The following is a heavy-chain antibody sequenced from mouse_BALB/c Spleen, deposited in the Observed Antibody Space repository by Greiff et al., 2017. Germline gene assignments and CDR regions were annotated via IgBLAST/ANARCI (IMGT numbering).Heavy chain of an antibody. J-gene: IGHJ1*01. D-gene: IGHD1-1*01. CDR1: GYTFTSYT. V-gene: IGHV1-4*01. CDR2: INPSSGYT. Sequence: VKLVESGAELARPGASVKMSCKASGYTFTSYTMHWVKQRPGQGLEWIGYINPSSGYTNYNQKFKDKATLTADKSSSTAYMQLSSLTSEDSAVYYCARWDYFGYFDVWGAGTTVTVSS. CDR3: ARWDYFGYFDV.